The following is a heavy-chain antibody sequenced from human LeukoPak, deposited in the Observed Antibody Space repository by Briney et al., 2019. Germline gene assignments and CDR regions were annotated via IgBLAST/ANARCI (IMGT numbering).Heavy chain of an antibody. CDR3: AKDLSSTRTYFYYGMDV. V-gene: IGHV3-30*18. CDR1: GFTFSSYG. D-gene: IGHD2-2*01. CDR2: ISYDGGNK. Sequence: PGGSLRLSCAASGFTFSSYGMHWVRQAPGKGLEWVAVISYDGGNKYYADSVKGRFTISRDNSKNTLYLQMNSLRAEDTAVYHCAKDLSSTRTYFYYGMDVWGQGTTATVSS. J-gene: IGHJ6*02.